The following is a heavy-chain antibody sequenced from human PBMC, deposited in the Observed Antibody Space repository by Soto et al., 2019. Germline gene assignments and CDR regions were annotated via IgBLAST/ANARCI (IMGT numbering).Heavy chain of an antibody. CDR2: ISWSSDFL. J-gene: IGHJ3*02. V-gene: IGHV3-21*01. CDR1: GFTFSTSI. D-gene: IGHD2-2*01. CDR3: ATSTWYAFDI. Sequence: EXLSLSGPASGFTFSTSIINWVRQAPRDGLECVSSISWSSDFLYYSDSVKGRFTISRDTATNSLYLQMNSLRAEDTAVYYCATSTWYAFDIWGQGTMVTV.